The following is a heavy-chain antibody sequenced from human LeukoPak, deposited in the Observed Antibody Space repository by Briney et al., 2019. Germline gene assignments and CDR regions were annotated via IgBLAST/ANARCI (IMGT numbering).Heavy chain of an antibody. J-gene: IGHJ4*02. CDR3: ARRRQWLPFDY. CDR2: INHSGST. V-gene: IGHV4-38-2*02. CDR1: GYSISSGYC. D-gene: IGHD5-12*01. Sequence: SETLSLTCTVSGYSISSGYCWGWIRQPPGKGLEWIGEINHSGSTNYNPSLKSRVTISVDTSKNQFSLKLSSVTAADTAVYYCARRRQWLPFDYWGQGTLVTVSS.